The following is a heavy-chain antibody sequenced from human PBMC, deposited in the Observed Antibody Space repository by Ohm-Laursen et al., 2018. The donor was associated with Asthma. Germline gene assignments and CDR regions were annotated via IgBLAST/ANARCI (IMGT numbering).Heavy chain of an antibody. V-gene: IGHV3-30*18. CDR2: ISYDGSNK. Sequence: SLRLSCAASGFTFSSYGMHWVRQAPGKGLEWVAVISYDGSNKYYADSLKGRFTISRDNSKNTLYLQMNSLRAEDTALYYCAKDRGFNYGYGMDVWGQGTTVTVSS. J-gene: IGHJ6*02. CDR3: AKDRGFNYGYGMDV. CDR1: GFTFSSYG. D-gene: IGHD5-18*01.